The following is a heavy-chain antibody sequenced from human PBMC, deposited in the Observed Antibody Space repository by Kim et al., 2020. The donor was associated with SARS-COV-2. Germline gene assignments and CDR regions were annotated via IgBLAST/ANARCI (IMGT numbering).Heavy chain of an antibody. CDR3: ARGRYCSSTSCYRDYYYYGMDV. CDR1: GGSISSSSYY. V-gene: IGHV4-39*01. Sequence: SETLSLTCTVSGGSISSSSYYWGWIRQPPGKGLEWIGSIYYSGSTYYNPSLKSRVTISVDTSKNQFSLKLSSVTAADTAVYYCARGRYCSSTSCYRDYYYYGMDVCGQGTTVTVSS. J-gene: IGHJ6*02. D-gene: IGHD2-2*02. CDR2: IYYSGST.